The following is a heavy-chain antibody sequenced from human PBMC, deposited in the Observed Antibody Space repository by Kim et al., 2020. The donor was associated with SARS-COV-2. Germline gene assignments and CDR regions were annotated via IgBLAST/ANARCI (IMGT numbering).Heavy chain of an antibody. CDR3: ARSSGNYYFDY. Sequence: KQSSQKFQGRVTITRDTSASTAYMELSSLTSEDTAVYYCARSSGNYYFDYWGQGTLVTVSS. V-gene: IGHV1-3*01. D-gene: IGHD1-26*01. J-gene: IGHJ4*02. CDR2: K.